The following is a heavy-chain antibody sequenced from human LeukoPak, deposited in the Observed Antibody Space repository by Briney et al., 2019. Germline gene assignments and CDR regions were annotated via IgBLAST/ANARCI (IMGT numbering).Heavy chain of an antibody. CDR2: IYYTGST. D-gene: IGHD3-22*01. CDR1: GGSISNYY. J-gene: IGHJ4*02. V-gene: IGHV4-59*08. CDR3: ARRGYDSSGYYSDY. Sequence: PSETLSLTCTVSGGSISNYYWSWIRQPPGKGLEWIGYIYYTGSTNYNPSLKSRVTISVDTSKNQFSLKLSSVTAADTAVYYCARRGYDSSGYYSDYWGQGTLVTVSS.